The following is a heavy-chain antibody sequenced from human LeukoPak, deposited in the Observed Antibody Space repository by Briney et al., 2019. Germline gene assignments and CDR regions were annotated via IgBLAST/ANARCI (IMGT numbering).Heavy chain of an antibody. D-gene: IGHD5-18*01. Sequence: PSETLSLTCAVYGGSFSGYYWSWIRQPPGKGLEWIGEINHSGSTNYNPSLKSRVTISVDTSKNQFSLKLSSVTAADTAVYYCARRRGYSYGYSDYWGQGTLVTVSS. CDR2: INHSGST. J-gene: IGHJ4*02. CDR3: ARRRGYSYGYSDY. V-gene: IGHV4-34*01. CDR1: GGSFSGYY.